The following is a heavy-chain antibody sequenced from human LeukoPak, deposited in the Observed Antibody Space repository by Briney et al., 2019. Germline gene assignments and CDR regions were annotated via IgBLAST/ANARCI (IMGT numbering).Heavy chain of an antibody. Sequence: GGSLRLSCAASGFTFSSYAVSWVRQAPGKGLEWVSTISDSGATTYYADSVKGRFTISRDNSKNTLHLQMNSLRAEDTAVYYCAKMRRGYTSSSVGYWGQGTLVTVSS. CDR3: AKMRRGYTSSSVGY. J-gene: IGHJ4*02. D-gene: IGHD6-13*01. V-gene: IGHV3-23*01. CDR1: GFTFSSYA. CDR2: ISDSGATT.